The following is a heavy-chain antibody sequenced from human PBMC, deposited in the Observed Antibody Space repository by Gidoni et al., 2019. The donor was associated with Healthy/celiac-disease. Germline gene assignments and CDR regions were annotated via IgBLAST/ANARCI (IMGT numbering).Heavy chain of an antibody. D-gene: IGHD2-15*01. Sequence: QVQLVQSGAEVKKPGASVKVSCKASGYTFPSYYMHWVRQAPGQGLEWMGIINPSGGSTSYAQKFQGRVTMTRDTSTSTVYMELSSLRSEDTAVYYCARASYCSGGSCYSKASGMDVWGQGTTVTVSS. V-gene: IGHV1-46*01. CDR1: GYTFPSYY. J-gene: IGHJ6*02. CDR2: INPSGGST. CDR3: ARASYCSGGSCYSKASGMDV.